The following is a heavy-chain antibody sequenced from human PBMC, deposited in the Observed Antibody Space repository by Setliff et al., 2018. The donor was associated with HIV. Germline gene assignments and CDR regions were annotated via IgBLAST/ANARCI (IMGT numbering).Heavy chain of an antibody. CDR2: INPNSGGT. J-gene: IGHJ3*02. V-gene: IGHV1-2*06. D-gene: IGHD3-10*01. CDR3: ARGEGVLLWFGDPGHDAFDI. CDR1: GYTFTGYY. Sequence: ASVMVSCKASGYTFTGYYMHWVRQAPGQGLEWMGRINPNSGGTNYAQKFQGRVTMTRDTSISTAYMELSRLRSDDTAVYYCARGEGVLLWFGDPGHDAFDIWGQGTMVTVSS.